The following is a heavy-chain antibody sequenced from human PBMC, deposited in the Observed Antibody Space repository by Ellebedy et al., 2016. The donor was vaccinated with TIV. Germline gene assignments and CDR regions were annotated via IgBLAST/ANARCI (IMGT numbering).Heavy chain of an antibody. Sequence: GESLKISCVASGFTFSNYWMTWVRQAPGKGLQWVAHISQDGRETYYVESVKGRFTISRDNANNSLNLQMISLRVEDTAVYYCARDRYFYQLDALDFWGQGTTLIVSS. CDR1: GFTFSNYW. CDR3: ARDRYFYQLDALDF. V-gene: IGHV3-7*01. J-gene: IGHJ3*01. D-gene: IGHD3-9*01. CDR2: ISQDGRET.